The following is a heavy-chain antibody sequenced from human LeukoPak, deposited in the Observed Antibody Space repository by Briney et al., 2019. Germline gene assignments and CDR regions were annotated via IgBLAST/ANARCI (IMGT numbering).Heavy chain of an antibody. CDR2: INHSGST. J-gene: IGHJ6*03. CDR3: ARRGGYGSGAYYYYSYYFMDV. D-gene: IGHD3-10*01. V-gene: IGHV4-34*01. Sequence: PSETLSLTCAVYGGSFSGYYWTWIRQPPGKGLEWIGEINHSGSTNYNPSLKSRVTISVGTSKNQFSLKLSSVTAADTAVYYCARRGGYGSGAYYYYSYYFMDVWGKGTTVTIYS. CDR1: GGSFSGYY.